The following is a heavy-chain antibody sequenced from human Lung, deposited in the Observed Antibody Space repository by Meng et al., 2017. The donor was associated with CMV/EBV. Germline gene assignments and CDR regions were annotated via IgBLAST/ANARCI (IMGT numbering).Heavy chain of an antibody. V-gene: IGHV4-59*01. D-gene: IGHD3-3*01. CDR1: GGAISSYY. CDR2: TYYSGST. J-gene: IGHJ6*02. CDR3: ARDKSTIFGVVGYYYYGMDV. Sequence: LXCTVSGGAISSYYWSWIRQPPGKGLEWIGYTYYSGSTNYNPSLKSRVTISVDTSKNPFSLKLSSVTAADTAVYYCARDKSTIFGVVGYYYYGMDVXGQGXTVTVSS.